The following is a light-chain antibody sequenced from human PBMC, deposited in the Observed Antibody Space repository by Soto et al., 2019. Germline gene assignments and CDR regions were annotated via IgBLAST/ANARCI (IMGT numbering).Light chain of an antibody. V-gene: IGKV1-9*01. CDR2: AAY. Sequence: DIQMTQSPSSLSASVGDRVTITCRVSQTITRYLNWYQQKQGKAHNLLIYAAYTLQSGVQSRFSGSGSGTDFTLTIRSLQPEDFATYYCQQLNSYPLTFGGGTKVDIK. CDR3: QQLNSYPLT. CDR1: QTITRY. J-gene: IGKJ4*01.